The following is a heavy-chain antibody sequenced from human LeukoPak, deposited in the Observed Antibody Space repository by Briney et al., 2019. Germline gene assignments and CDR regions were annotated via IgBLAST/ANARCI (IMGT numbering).Heavy chain of an antibody. Sequence: GGSLRLSCATSGFTFSDYHMNWIRQAPGKGLEWVSYIISSGGIIYYADSVKGRFTISRDNSKNTLYLQMNSLRAEDTAVYYCARGYCSSTSCPALHYYYYYYMDVWGKGTTVTVSS. D-gene: IGHD2-2*01. CDR2: IISSGGII. J-gene: IGHJ6*03. CDR3: ARGYCSSTSCPALHYYYYYYMDV. CDR1: GFTFSDYH. V-gene: IGHV3-11*01.